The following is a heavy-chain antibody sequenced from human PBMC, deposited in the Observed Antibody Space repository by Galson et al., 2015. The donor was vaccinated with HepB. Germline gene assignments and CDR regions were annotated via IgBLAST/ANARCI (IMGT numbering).Heavy chain of an antibody. J-gene: IGHJ4*02. CDR1: GFTFSIYG. D-gene: IGHD3-10*01. V-gene: IGHV3-33*01. CDR3: ARDPLSLRGVIYYFDY. Sequence: SLRLSCAASGFTFSIYGMNWVRQAPGKGLEWVAVIWHDGSQKYYTDSVKGRFTISRDNSKNTLYLQMNSLRAEDTAVYYRARDPLSLRGVIYYFDYWGQGTLVTVSS. CDR2: IWHDGSQK.